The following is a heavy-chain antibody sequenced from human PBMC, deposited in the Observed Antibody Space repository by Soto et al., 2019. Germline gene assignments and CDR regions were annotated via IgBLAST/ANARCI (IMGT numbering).Heavy chain of an antibody. V-gene: IGHV1-46*01. Sequence: ASVKVSCKASGYTFTSYYMHWVRQAPGQGLEWMGIITPSGGSTSYAQKFQGRVTMTRDTSTSTVYMELRSLRSEDTAVYYCARVTLTLRAFDIWGQGTMVTVS. J-gene: IGHJ3*02. CDR3: ARVTLTLRAFDI. CDR2: ITPSGGST. CDR1: GYTFTSYY.